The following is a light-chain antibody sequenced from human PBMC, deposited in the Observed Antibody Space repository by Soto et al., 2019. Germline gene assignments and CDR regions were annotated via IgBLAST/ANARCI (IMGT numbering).Light chain of an antibody. CDR3: QQYGRSPTWT. CDR2: GAS. J-gene: IGKJ1*01. Sequence: EIVLTQSPGTLSLSPGERATLSCRASQSVSSNYFAWYQQKPGQAPRLLLYGASSSATGIPDRFCGSGSWTDLTLTISRLEPEDFAAYYCQQYGRSPTWTFGQGTKVDIK. CDR1: QSVSSNY. V-gene: IGKV3-20*01.